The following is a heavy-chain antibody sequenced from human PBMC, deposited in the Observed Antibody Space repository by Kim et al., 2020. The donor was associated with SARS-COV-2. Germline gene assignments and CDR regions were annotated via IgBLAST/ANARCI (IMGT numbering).Heavy chain of an antibody. Sequence: GGSLRLSCAASGFTFSSYGMHWVRQAPGKGLEWVAVIWYDGSNKYYADSVKGRFTISRDNSKNTLYLQMNSLRAEDTAVYYCARDSHDFWSGYLEYWGQGTLVTVSS. J-gene: IGHJ4*02. CDR3: ARDSHDFWSGYLEY. CDR2: IWYDGSNK. V-gene: IGHV3-33*01. D-gene: IGHD3-3*01. CDR1: GFTFSSYG.